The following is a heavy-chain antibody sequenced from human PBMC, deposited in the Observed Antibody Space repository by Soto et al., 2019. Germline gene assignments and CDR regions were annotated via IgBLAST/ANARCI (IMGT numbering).Heavy chain of an antibody. CDR2: ISAYNGNT. CDR3: ARGDPPQITIFGASTKAWFEP. V-gene: IGHV1-18*01. CDR1: GYTFTSYG. D-gene: IGHD3-3*01. Sequence: QVQLVQSGAEVKKPGASVKVSCKASGYTFTSYGISWVRQAPGQGLEWMGWISAYNGNTNYAQKLQGRVTMTTDTSTRTAYMELRSLRSDDTAVYYCARGDPPQITIFGASTKAWFEPWGQGTLVTVSS. J-gene: IGHJ5*02.